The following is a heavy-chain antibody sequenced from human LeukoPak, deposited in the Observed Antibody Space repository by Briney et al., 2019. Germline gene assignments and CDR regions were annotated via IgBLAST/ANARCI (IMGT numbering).Heavy chain of an antibody. CDR2: ISWNSGSI. J-gene: IGHJ6*02. CDR3: AKDKGSIAAAGTPYYYYGMDV. V-gene: IGHV3-9*01. CDR1: GFTFDDYA. D-gene: IGHD6-13*01. Sequence: GGSLRLSCAASGFTFDDYAMHWVRQAPGKGLEWVSGISWNSGSIGYADSVKGRFTISRDNAKNSLYLQMNSLRAEDTALYYCAKDKGSIAAAGTPYYYYGMDVWGQGTTVTVSS.